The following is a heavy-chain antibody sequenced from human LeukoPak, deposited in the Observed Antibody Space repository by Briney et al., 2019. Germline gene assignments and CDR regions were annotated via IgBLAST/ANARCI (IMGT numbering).Heavy chain of an antibody. CDR1: GFTFSNYA. V-gene: IGHV3-23*01. D-gene: IGHD6-19*01. J-gene: IGHJ5*02. CDR2: ISSGAGTT. CDR3: AKDLEQSYSGWSASYDA. Sequence: GSLRLSCAASGFTFSNYAMSWVRQVPGKGLEWVSAISSGAGTTGYADSVKGRFTISRVNSKSSIYLQMNSLRAEDTAIYYCAKDLEQSYSGWSASYDAWGQGTRVTVSS.